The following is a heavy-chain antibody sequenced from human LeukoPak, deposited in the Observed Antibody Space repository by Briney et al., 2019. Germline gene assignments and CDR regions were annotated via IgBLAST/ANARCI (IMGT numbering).Heavy chain of an antibody. CDR2: INHSGST. V-gene: IGHV4-34*01. CDR1: GGSFSGYY. J-gene: IGHJ5*02. Sequence: SETLSLTCAVYGGSFSGYYWCWIRQPPGKGLEWIGEINHSGSTNYNPSLKSRVTISVDTSKNQFSLKLSSVTAADTAVYYCASSSYWFDPWGQGTLVTVSS. D-gene: IGHD6-6*01. CDR3: ASSSYWFDP.